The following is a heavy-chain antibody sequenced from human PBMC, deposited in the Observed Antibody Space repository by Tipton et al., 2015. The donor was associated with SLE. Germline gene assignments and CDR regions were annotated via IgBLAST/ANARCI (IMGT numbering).Heavy chain of an antibody. Sequence: SLRLSCAASGFTFSSYWMSWVRQAPGKGLEWVANIKQDGSEKYYVDSVKGRFTISRDNAKNSLYLQMNSLRAEDTAVYYCASLGVMNDAFDIWGQGTMVTVSS. CDR3: ASLGVMNDAFDI. V-gene: IGHV3-7*01. CDR2: IKQDGSEK. D-gene: IGHD3-16*01. J-gene: IGHJ3*02. CDR1: GFTFSSYW.